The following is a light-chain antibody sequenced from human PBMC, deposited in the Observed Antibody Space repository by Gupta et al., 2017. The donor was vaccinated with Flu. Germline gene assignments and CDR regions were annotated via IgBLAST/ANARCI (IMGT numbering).Light chain of an antibody. CDR1: SSDVGSYNL. J-gene: IGLJ1*01. V-gene: IGLV2-23*01. Sequence: ITTSCTGTSSDVGSYNLVSWYQQLPGKAPKLMLYEGSKRPSGVSNRFSGSKSGNTASLTISGLQAEDEADYYCCSYAGSSTYYVFGTGTKVTGL. CDR2: EGS. CDR3: CSYAGSSTYYV.